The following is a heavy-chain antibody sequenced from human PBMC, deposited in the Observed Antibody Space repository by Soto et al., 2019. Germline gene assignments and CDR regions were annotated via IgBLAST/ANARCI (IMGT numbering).Heavy chain of an antibody. J-gene: IGHJ4*02. V-gene: IGHV1-2*02. CDR1: GYTFTGYY. CDR3: ARSTYYYDSSGQSDY. D-gene: IGHD3-22*01. CDR2: INPNSGGT. Sequence: ASVKVSCKASGYTFTGYYMHWVRQAPGQGLEWMGWINPNSGGTNYAQKFQGRVTMTRDTSISTAYMELSRLRSDDTAVYYCARSTYYYDSSGQSDYWGQGTLVTVS.